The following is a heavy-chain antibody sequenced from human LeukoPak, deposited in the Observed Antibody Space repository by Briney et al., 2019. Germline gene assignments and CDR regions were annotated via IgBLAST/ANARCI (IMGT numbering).Heavy chain of an antibody. J-gene: IGHJ4*02. D-gene: IGHD5-18*01. CDR1: GFTFSSYW. Sequence: PGGSLRLSCAASGFTFSSYWMHWVRQAPGKGLVWISRINSDGSSTSYADSVKGRFTISRDNAKNTLYLQMNSLRAEDTAVYYCAREGYSYGYPSFDYWGQGTLVTVSS. CDR3: AREGYSYGYPSFDY. CDR2: INSDGSST. V-gene: IGHV3-74*01.